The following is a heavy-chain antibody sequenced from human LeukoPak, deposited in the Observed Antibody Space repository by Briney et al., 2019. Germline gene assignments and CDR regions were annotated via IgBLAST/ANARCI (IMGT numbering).Heavy chain of an antibody. D-gene: IGHD2-15*01. V-gene: IGHV3-64*01. J-gene: IGHJ4*02. CDR2: ISSNGGST. CDR1: GFTFSSYA. Sequence: PGGSLRLSCAASGFTFSSYAMHWVRQAPGKGLEYVSAISSNGGSTYYANSVKGRFTISRDNSKNTLYLQMGGLRAEDMAVYYCARVSRNCSGGSCYSRLLDYWGQGTLVTVSS. CDR3: ARVSRNCSGGSCYSRLLDY.